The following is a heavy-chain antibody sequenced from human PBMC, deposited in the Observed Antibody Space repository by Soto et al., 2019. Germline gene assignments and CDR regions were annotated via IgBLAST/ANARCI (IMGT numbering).Heavy chain of an antibody. CDR2: IAVGSGYT. Sequence: SVKVSCQASGFTFTSSAFQWVRQARVQRLEWIGWIAVGSGYTNYAQRFQDRVTLTGDMSTATTYMELSRLTSEDTAIYYCAADATAWQQMVPSDYWGQGTLVTVSS. J-gene: IGHJ4*02. D-gene: IGHD2-8*01. V-gene: IGHV1-58*01. CDR3: AADATAWQQMVPSDY. CDR1: GFTFTSSA.